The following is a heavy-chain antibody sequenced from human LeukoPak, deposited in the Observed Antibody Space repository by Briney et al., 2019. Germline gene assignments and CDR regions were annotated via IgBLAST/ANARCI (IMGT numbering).Heavy chain of an antibody. CDR2: ISGSGGST. V-gene: IGHV3-23*01. J-gene: IGHJ6*03. Sequence: GGSLRLSCAASGFTFSSYWMSWVRQAPGKGLEWVSAISGSGGSTYYADSVKGRFTISRDNSKNTLYLQMNSLRAEDTAVYYCAKGNYGDYSYYYYMDVWGKGTTVTISS. D-gene: IGHD4-17*01. CDR1: GFTFSSYW. CDR3: AKGNYGDYSYYYYMDV.